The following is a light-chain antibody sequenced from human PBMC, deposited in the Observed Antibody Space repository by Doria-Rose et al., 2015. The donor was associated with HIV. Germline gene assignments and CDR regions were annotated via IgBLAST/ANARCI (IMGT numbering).Light chain of an antibody. CDR3: QQYYDTPS. J-gene: IGKJ3*01. CDR1: QSLLYTSKNY. Sequence: VLTQPPESLGMSLGERATLNCKSNQSLLYTSKNYLAWYQQKPGQLPKLLIYWASTRQSGVPARFSGSGSGTDFTLTISSLEAEDVAVYYCQQYYDTPSFGPGTTVDIK. CDR2: WAS. V-gene: IGKV4-1*01.